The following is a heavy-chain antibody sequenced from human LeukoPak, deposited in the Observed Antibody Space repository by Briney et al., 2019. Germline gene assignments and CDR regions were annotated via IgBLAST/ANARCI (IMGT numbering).Heavy chain of an antibody. CDR1: EFTFKNAW. CDR2: IRSKTDGGTT. D-gene: IGHD1-1*01. Sequence: GGSLRLSCAASEFTFKNAWVNWVRQAPGKGLEWVGRIRSKTDGGTTDYAAPVRGRFTISRDDSKNMLYLQMNSLKTEDTAVYYCSTGLIPTTGYYWGQGTLVAVSS. J-gene: IGHJ4*02. CDR3: STGLIPTTGYY. V-gene: IGHV3-15*01.